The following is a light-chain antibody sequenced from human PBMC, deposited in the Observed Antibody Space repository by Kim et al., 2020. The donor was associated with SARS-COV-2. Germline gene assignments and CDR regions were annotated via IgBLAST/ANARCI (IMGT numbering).Light chain of an antibody. V-gene: IGKV1-6*01. CDR2: AAS. CDR3: LQDYNFPLT. Sequence: ASVGDRVTITCRASQGIRNDLGWYQQKPGRAPKVLIYAASNLQSGVPSRFSGSGSDTDFTLTISSLQPEDFATYYCLQDYNFPLTFGGGTKVDIK. CDR1: QGIRND. J-gene: IGKJ4*01.